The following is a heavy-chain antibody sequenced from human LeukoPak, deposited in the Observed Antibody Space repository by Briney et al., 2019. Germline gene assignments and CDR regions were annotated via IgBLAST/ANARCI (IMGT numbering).Heavy chain of an antibody. D-gene: IGHD3-10*01. J-gene: IGHJ5*02. CDR2: IYYSGST. Sequence: SETLSLTCTVSGGSISSGGYYWSWIRQHPGKGLEWIGYIYYSGSTYYNPSLKSRVTISVDTSKNQFPLKLSSVTAADTAVYYCARELMVRGVILTHNWFDPWGQGTLVIVSS. V-gene: IGHV4-31*03. CDR3: ARELMVRGVILTHNWFDP. CDR1: GGSISSGGYY.